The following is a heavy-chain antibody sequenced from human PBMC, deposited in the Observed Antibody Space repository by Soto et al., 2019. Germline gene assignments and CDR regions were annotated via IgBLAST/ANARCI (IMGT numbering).Heavy chain of an antibody. V-gene: IGHV3-48*03. CDR1: GFVFKNYE. J-gene: IGHJ6*02. CDR3: ARDIDNRDYYYGLDV. D-gene: IGHD1-20*01. Sequence: GGSLRLSCVASGFVFKNYEMNWVRQAPGKGLEWISYISNSGNTIYVADSMRGRFTISRDNAKNSLFLQMNSLGADDTAVYYCARDIDNRDYYYGLDVWGQGTTVTVYS. CDR2: ISNSGNTI.